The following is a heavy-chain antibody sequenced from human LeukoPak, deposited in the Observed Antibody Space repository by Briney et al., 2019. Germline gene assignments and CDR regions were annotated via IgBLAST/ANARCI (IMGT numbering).Heavy chain of an antibody. J-gene: IGHJ4*02. CDR2: IYSGGST. CDR1: GFTVSSNY. Sequence: GGSLRLSCAASGFTVSSNYMSWVRQAPGKGLEWVSIIYSGGSTFYADSVKGRFTISRDNSKNTLYLQMNSLRAEDTAVYYCAKDGRYCSGGSCYSPQGYWGQGTLVTVSS. V-gene: IGHV3-53*05. CDR3: AKDGRYCSGGSCYSPQGY. D-gene: IGHD2-15*01.